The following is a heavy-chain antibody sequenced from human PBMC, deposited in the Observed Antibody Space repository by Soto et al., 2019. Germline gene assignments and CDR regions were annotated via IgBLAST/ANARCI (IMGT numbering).Heavy chain of an antibody. CDR3: AKDGWGIAARPLNAFDI. CDR2: ISGSGSST. J-gene: IGHJ3*02. D-gene: IGHD6-6*01. CDR1: GFTFSSYA. Sequence: GGSLRLSCAASGFTFSSYAMSWVRQAPGKGLEWVSAISGSGSSTYYADSVKGRFTISRDNSKNTLYLQMNSLRAEDTAVYYCAKDGWGIAARPLNAFDIWGQGTMVTVSS. V-gene: IGHV3-23*01.